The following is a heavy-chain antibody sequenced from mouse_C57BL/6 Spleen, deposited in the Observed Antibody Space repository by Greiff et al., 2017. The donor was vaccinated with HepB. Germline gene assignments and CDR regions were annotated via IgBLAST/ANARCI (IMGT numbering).Heavy chain of an antibody. J-gene: IGHJ4*01. V-gene: IGHV1-50*01. CDR1: GYTFTSYW. CDR2: IDPSDSYT. CDR3: ARIGDSYAMDY. Sequence: QVQLQQPGAELVKPGASVKLSCKASGYTFTSYWMQWVKQRPGQGLEWIGEIDPSDSYTNYNQKFKGKATLTVDTSSSTAYMPLSSLTSEDSAVCYCARIGDSYAMDYWGQGTSVTVSS.